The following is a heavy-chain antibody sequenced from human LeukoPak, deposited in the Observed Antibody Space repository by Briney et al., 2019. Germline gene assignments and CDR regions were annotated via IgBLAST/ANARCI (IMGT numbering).Heavy chain of an antibody. CDR2: ISYDGSNK. J-gene: IGHJ4*02. V-gene: IGHV3-30*18. Sequence: GGSLRLSCAASGFTFSSYGMHWVRQAPGEGLEWVAVISYDGSNKYYADSVKGRFTISRDNSKNTLYLQMNSLRAEDTAVYYCAKAQKYYYDSSGYPDWGQGTLVTVSS. CDR3: AKAQKYYYDSSGYPD. CDR1: GFTFSSYG. D-gene: IGHD3-22*01.